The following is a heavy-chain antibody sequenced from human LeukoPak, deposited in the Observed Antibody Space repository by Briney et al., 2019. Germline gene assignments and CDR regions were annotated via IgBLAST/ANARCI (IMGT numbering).Heavy chain of an antibody. CDR2: ISSSGSTI. Sequence: GGSLRLSCAASGFTLSNNWMTWVRQAPGKGLEWVSYISSSGSTIYYADSVKGRFTISRDNAKNSLYLQMNSLRAEDTAVYYCARVRSGWYYFDYWGQGTLVTVSS. CDR3: ARVRSGWYYFDY. V-gene: IGHV3-11*01. D-gene: IGHD6-19*01. J-gene: IGHJ4*02. CDR1: GFTLSNNW.